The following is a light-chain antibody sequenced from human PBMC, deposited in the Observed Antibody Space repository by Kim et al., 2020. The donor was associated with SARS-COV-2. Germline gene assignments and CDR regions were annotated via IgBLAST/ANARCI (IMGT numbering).Light chain of an antibody. CDR3: QEYKDWPPVT. J-gene: IGKJ4*01. CDR2: GAS. V-gene: IGKV3-15*01. CDR1: QEVGIN. Sequence: EMIVTQSPVILSVSPGETATLSCRASQEVGINLAWYQQKPGQAPRILIYGASTRAPGVPARFSGSGRGTEFTLTISSLQSEDSAIYYCQEYKDWPPVTFGGGTTVEI.